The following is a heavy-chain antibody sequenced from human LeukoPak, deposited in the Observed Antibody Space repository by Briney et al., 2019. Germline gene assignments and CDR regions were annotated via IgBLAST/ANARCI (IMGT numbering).Heavy chain of an antibody. CDR3: ARDPGIAVAGNEDY. CDR1: GGTFSSYA. CDR2: IIPIFGTA. D-gene: IGHD6-19*01. Sequence: ASVKVSCKASGGTFSSYAISWVRQAPGQGLEWMGGIIPIFGTANYAQKFQGRVTITADKSTSTAYMELSSLRSEDTAVYYCARDPGIAVAGNEDYWGQGTLVTVSS. V-gene: IGHV1-69*06. J-gene: IGHJ4*02.